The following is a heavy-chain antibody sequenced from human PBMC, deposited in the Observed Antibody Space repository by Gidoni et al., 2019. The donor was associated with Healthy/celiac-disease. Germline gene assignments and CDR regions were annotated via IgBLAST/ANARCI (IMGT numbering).Heavy chain of an antibody. D-gene: IGHD2-15*01. CDR1: GFTFSGYA. CDR3: VKSRRYCSGGSCYSHY. Sequence: EVQLVESGGGLVQPGGSLRLSCSASGFTFSGYAMHWVRQAPGKGLEYVSAISSNGGSTYYADSVKGRFTISRDNSKNTLYLQMSSLRAEDTAVYYCVKSRRYCSGGSCYSHYWGQGTLVTVSS. CDR2: ISSNGGST. J-gene: IGHJ4*02. V-gene: IGHV3-64D*06.